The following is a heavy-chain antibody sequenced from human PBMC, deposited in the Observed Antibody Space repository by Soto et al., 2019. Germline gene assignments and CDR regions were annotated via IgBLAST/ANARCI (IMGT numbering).Heavy chain of an antibody. Sequence: SETLSLTCVVSCFAVMSTYFWGWIRQTPVNGLECSGSVNHDGNTYYSRSVRGRVSTSVERANNQVSLSMISVTAEDTAVSYCARVIGATSVDSWGQGTLVTV. V-gene: IGHV4-38-2*01. J-gene: IGHJ4*02. CDR1: CFAVMSTYF. CDR2: VNHDGNT. D-gene: IGHD1-26*01. CDR3: ARVIGATSVDS.